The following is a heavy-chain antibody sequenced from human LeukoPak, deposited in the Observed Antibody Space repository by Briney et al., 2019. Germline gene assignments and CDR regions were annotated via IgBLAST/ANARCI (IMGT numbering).Heavy chain of an antibody. CDR2: IYYSGST. D-gene: IGHD3-9*01. Sequence: SQTLSLTCTVSGGSISSGGYYWSWIRQHPGKGLEWIGYIYYSGSTYYNPSLKSRVTISVDTSKNQFSLKLSSVTAADTAVYYCATYYDILTGYRRFDPWGQGTLVTVSS. CDR1: GGSISSGGYY. J-gene: IGHJ5*02. V-gene: IGHV4-31*03. CDR3: ATYYDILTGYRRFDP.